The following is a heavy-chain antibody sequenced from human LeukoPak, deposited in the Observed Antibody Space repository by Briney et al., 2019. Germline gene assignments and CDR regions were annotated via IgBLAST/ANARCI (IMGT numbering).Heavy chain of an antibody. CDR1: GYSFTSYW. J-gene: IGHJ4*02. Sequence: GESLKISCYGSGYSFTSYWIGWVRQMPGIGLEWMGIIYPSDSDTRYSPSFEGQVTISADKSSSTAYLQWSSLKASDTAIYYCARARHDSTGYYRFDFWGQGTLLTVSS. V-gene: IGHV5-51*01. D-gene: IGHD3-22*01. CDR3: ARARHDSTGYYRFDF. CDR2: IYPSDSDT.